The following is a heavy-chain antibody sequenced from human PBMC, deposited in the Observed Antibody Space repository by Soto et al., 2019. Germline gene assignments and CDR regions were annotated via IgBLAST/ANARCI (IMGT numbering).Heavy chain of an antibody. Sequence: EVQLLDSGGGLVQPGGPLRLSGAASGFTFSTYAMSWVRQAPGKGLEWVPAISLGGSYTYYADSVKGRFTISRDNSKNRLYLQMNSLRAEDTAVYYCAKGQSDSGSYYTPLAHGMDVWGRGTTVTVSS. V-gene: IGHV3-23*01. CDR3: AKGQSDSGSYYTPLAHGMDV. CDR2: ISLGGSYT. CDR1: GFTFSTYA. D-gene: IGHD1-26*01. J-gene: IGHJ6*02.